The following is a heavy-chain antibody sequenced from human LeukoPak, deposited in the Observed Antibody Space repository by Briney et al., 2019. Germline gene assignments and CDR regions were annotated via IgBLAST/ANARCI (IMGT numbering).Heavy chain of an antibody. CDR2: ISGSGGST. V-gene: IGHV3-23*01. Sequence: GGSLRLSCAASGFTFSSYAMSWVRQAPGKGLEWVSAISGSGGSTYYADSVKGRFTISRDNSKTTLYLQMNSLRAEDTAVYYCAKGSSRPLQLWYMLDYWGQGTLVTVSS. J-gene: IGHJ4*02. D-gene: IGHD5-18*01. CDR1: GFTFSSYA. CDR3: AKGSSRPLQLWYMLDY.